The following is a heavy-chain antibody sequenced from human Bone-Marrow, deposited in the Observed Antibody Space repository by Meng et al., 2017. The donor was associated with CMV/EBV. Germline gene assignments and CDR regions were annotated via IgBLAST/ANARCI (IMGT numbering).Heavy chain of an antibody. V-gene: IGHV3-30*02. J-gene: IGHJ1*01. CDR2: IRYDGSNK. CDR3: AKDYCSSTSCSSFQH. CDR1: GFTFSSYG. Sequence: SCKASGFTFSSYGMHWVRQAPGKGLEWVTFIRYDGSNKYYADSVKGRFTISRDNSKNTLYLQMNSLRAEDTAVYYCAKDYCSSTSCSSFQHWGQGTLVTVSS. D-gene: IGHD2-2*01.